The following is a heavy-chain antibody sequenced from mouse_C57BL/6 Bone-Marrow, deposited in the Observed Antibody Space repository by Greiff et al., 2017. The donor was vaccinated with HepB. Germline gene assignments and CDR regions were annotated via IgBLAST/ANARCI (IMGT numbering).Heavy chain of an antibody. J-gene: IGHJ2*01. CDR1: GYTFTDYY. V-gene: IGHV1-26*01. CDR2: INPNNGGT. CDR3: ARYLWHYEGYFDY. D-gene: IGHD1-1*01. Sequence: EVQLQQSGPELVKPGASVKISCKASGYTFTDYYMNWVKQSHGKSLEWIGDINPNNGGTNYNQKFKGKATLTVDKSSSTAYMELRSLTSEASAVYYCARYLWHYEGYFDYWGQGTTLTVSS.